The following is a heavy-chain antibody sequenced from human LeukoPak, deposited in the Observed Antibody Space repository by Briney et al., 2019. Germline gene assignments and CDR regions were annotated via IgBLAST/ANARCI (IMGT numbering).Heavy chain of an antibody. V-gene: IGHV3-21*01. J-gene: IGHJ4*02. CDR3: ARDDVVPAAILDY. D-gene: IGHD2-2*01. CDR2: ISSSSSYI. Sequence: GGSLRLSCAASGFTFSTYSMHWVRQAPGKGLEWVSSISSSSSYIYYADSVKGRFTISRDNAKNSLYLQMNSLRAEDTAVYYCARDDVVPAAILDYWGQGTLVTVSS. CDR1: GFTFSTYS.